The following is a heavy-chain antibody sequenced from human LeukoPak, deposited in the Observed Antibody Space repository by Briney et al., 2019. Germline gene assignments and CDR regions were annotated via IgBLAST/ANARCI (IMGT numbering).Heavy chain of an antibody. J-gene: IGHJ4*02. CDR2: ISYDGSNK. CDR1: GFTFSSYD. V-gene: IGHV3-30-3*01. Sequence: GSLRLSCAASGFTFSSYDMDWVRQAPGKGLEWVAVISYDGSNKYYADSVKGRFTISRDNSKNTLYLQMNSLRAEDTAVYYCAKDQYGYSSSSGLLDYWGQGTLVTVSS. D-gene: IGHD6-6*01. CDR3: AKDQYGYSSSSGLLDY.